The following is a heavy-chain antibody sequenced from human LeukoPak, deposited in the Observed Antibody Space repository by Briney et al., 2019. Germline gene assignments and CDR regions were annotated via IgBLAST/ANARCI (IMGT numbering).Heavy chain of an antibody. D-gene: IGHD2-8*01. CDR2: INPNSGGT. J-gene: IGHJ4*02. CDR1: GYTFTGYY. V-gene: IGHV1-2*06. Sequence: ASVKVSCKASGYTFTGYYMHWVRQAPGQGLEWMGRINPNSGGTNYAQKFQGRVTTTRDTSISTAYMELSRLRSDDTAVYYCARDCTNGVCYYDYWGQGTLVTVSS. CDR3: ARDCTNGVCYYDY.